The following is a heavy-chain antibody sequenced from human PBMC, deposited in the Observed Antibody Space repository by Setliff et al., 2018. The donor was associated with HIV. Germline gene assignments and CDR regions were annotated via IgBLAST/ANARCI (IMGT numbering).Heavy chain of an antibody. CDR1: GFTLSDHY. J-gene: IGHJ5*02. V-gene: IGHV3-73*01. Sequence: QAGRSLRLSCAVSGFTLSDHYMDWVRQAPGKGLEWVGRIRSKANSYATAYAASVKGRFTTSREDSKNTAYLQMNSLKTEDTAVYYCKADSSGYPWGQGTLVTVSS. CDR3: KADSSGYP. CDR2: IRSKANSYAT. D-gene: IGHD3-22*01.